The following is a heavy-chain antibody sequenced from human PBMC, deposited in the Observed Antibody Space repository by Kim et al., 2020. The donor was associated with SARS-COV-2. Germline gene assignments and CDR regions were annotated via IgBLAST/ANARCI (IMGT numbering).Heavy chain of an antibody. Sequence: NPSLKSRVTISVDTSKNQFSLKLSSVTAADTAVYYCARGIAAAGTFFLGYWGQGTLVTVSS. CDR3: ARGIAAAGTFFLGY. V-gene: IGHV4-34*01. D-gene: IGHD6-13*01. J-gene: IGHJ4*02.